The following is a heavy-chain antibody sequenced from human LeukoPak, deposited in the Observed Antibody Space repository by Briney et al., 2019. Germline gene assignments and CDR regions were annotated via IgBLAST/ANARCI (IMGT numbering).Heavy chain of an antibody. CDR3: ARDREPYYYDSSGYYGKSFDI. CDR2: INSRSSYI. D-gene: IGHD3-22*01. V-gene: IGHV3-21*01. Sequence: GGSLGLSCAASGFTFSSYSMNWVRQAPGKGLEWVSCINSRSSYIYHADSVRGRFTISRDNTQNSLYLQMNSLRAEDTAVYYCARDREPYYYDSSGYYGKSFDIWGQGTMVTVSS. CDR1: GFTFSSYS. J-gene: IGHJ3*02.